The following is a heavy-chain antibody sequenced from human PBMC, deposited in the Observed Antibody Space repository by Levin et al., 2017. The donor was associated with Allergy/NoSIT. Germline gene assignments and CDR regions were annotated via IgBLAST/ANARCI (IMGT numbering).Heavy chain of an antibody. J-gene: IGHJ4*02. CDR1: GFTFSSYG. V-gene: IGHV3-33*01. D-gene: IGHD3-10*01. CDR3: ARELSSGSYPAYYFEY. CDR2: IWYDGSKK. Sequence: GGSLRLSCATSGFTFSSYGMHWVRQTPGKGLEWVAIIWYDGSKKYYVDSVKGRFTISRDNAKNTLYLQMNSLRAEDMAVYYCARELSSGSYPAYYFEYWGRGTLVTVSS.